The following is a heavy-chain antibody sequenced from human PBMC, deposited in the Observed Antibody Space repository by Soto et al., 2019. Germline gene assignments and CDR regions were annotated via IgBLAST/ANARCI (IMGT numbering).Heavy chain of an antibody. CDR1: GGTFSSYI. CDR2: IIPILGIA. D-gene: IGHD1-26*01. Sequence: QVQLVQSGAEVKKPGSSVKVSCKASGGTFSSYIISWVRQAPGQGLEWMGRIIPILGIANYAQKFQGRVTITADKTTTTAYMELSSLISEDTAVYYCARFPQTAIVGAAYFDYWGHGTLVTVSS. CDR3: ARFPQTAIVGAAYFDY. V-gene: IGHV1-69*02. J-gene: IGHJ4*01.